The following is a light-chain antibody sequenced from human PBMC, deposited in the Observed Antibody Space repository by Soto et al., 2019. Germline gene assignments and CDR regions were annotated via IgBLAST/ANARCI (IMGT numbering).Light chain of an antibody. CDR1: QSISSW. Sequence: DIQMTQSPSTLSASVGDRVTITCRASQSISSWLAWYQQKPGKAPKLLIYKASSLESGVSSRFSGSGSGTEFTLTINSLQPDDFATYYCQQYHIYSGTFGQGTKVDIK. CDR3: QQYHIYSGT. V-gene: IGKV1-5*03. J-gene: IGKJ1*01. CDR2: KAS.